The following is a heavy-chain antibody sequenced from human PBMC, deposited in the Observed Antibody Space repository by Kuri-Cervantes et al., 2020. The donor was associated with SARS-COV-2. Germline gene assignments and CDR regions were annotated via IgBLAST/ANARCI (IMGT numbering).Heavy chain of an antibody. V-gene: IGHV5-51*01. CDR3: ARQGVRENCTGGVCLPIDP. CDR1: GYSFTSYW. D-gene: IGHD2-8*02. Sequence: GESLKISCKGSGYSFTSYWIGWVRQMPGKGLEWMGIIYPGDSDTRYSPSFQGQVTISADKSISTAYLQWSSLKASDTAMYYCARQGVRENCTGGVCLPIDPWGQGTLVAVSS. CDR2: IYPGDSDT. J-gene: IGHJ5*02.